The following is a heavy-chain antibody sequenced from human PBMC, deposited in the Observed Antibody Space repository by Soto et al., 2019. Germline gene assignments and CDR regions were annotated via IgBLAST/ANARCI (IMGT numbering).Heavy chain of an antibody. D-gene: IGHD6-13*01. CDR2: IKQEGSEE. CDR3: ARIAASGRGWDV. Sequence: EVQLVESGGGLVQPGGSLRLSCVASGFTFSSYWMSWVGQAPVKGLEWVGNIKQEGSEENYVDSVKGRFTIFRDNAKNSMYLQMNSLRAEDTAVYYCARIAASGRGWDVWGQGTTVVVSS. J-gene: IGHJ6*02. V-gene: IGHV3-7*01. CDR1: GFTFSSYW.